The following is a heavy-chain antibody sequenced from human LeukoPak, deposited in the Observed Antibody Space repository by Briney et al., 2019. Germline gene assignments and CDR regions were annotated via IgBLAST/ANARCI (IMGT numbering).Heavy chain of an antibody. CDR2: ISYSGST. CDR3: ARGVGSGGYYGSSHWHLDL. Sequence: TSETLSLTCTVSGGSISSYFWNWVRQPPGKGLEWIGYISYSGSTSYNSSFNSRVTISLDTSKKQVSLKLSSVTAADTAVYFCARGVGSGGYYGSSHWHLDLWGRGTLVTASS. V-gene: IGHV4-59*01. D-gene: IGHD3-22*01. CDR1: GGSISSYF. J-gene: IGHJ2*01.